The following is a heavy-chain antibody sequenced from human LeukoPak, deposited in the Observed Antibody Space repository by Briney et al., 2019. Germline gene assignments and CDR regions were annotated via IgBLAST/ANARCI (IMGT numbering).Heavy chain of an antibody. Sequence: ASVKVSCKASGYTFTSYGLSWVQQAPGQVLELMGWISAYNGNTNYAQKLQGRVTMTTATSTSTAYMELRSLRSDDTAVYYFFFRAEDGIRYFDYWGQGTLVTVSS. J-gene: IGHJ4*02. D-gene: IGHD3-9*01. CDR1: GYTFTSYG. V-gene: IGHV1-18*04. CDR3: FFRAEDGIRYFDY. CDR2: ISAYNGNT.